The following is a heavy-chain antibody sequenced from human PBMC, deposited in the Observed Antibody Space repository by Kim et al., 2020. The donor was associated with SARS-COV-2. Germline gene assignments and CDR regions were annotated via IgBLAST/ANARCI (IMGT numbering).Heavy chain of an antibody. Sequence: GESLKISCKGSGYSFTSYWISWVRQMPGKGLEWMGRIDPSDSYTNYSPSFQGHVTISADKSISTAYLQWSSLKASDTAMYYCARRYHPHDQLTTVVREVPFDYWGQGTLVTVSS. CDR2: IDPSDSYT. V-gene: IGHV5-10-1*01. D-gene: IGHD4-17*01. CDR1: GYSFTSYW. CDR3: ARRYHPHDQLTTVVREVPFDY. J-gene: IGHJ4*02.